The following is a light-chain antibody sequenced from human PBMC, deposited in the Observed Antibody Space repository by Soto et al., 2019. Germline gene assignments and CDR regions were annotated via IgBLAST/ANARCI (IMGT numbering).Light chain of an antibody. CDR3: QQYTDWPIT. V-gene: IGKV3-15*01. CDR2: AAS. CDR1: QSINSN. J-gene: IGKJ5*01. Sequence: MTQSPDTLAVSPGDEPTLSCRASQSINSNLAWYQQQHGQAPRLLIYAASTRATAVPDRFSGSGSGTDLTLTIAILQSDDFAVYVCQQYTDWPITFGQGTRLEIK.